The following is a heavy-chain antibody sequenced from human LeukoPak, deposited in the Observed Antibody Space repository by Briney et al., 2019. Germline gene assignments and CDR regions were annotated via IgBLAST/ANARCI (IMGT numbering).Heavy chain of an antibody. J-gene: IGHJ4*02. Sequence: GGSLRLSCVASGFTVSSNYMSWVRQAPGKGLEWVSLLYIDDTTYYADSVEGRFTISRDDSKNTIYLQMNSLRADDTAVYYCARGGVNYWNPRYWGQGTLVTVSS. CDR1: GFTVSSNY. V-gene: IGHV3-53*01. D-gene: IGHD1-1*01. CDR2: LYIDDTT. CDR3: ARGGVNYWNPRY.